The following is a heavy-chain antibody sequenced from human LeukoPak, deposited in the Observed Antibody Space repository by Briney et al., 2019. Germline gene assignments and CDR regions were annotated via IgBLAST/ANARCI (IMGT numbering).Heavy chain of an antibody. CDR1: GGTFSSYA. V-gene: IGHV1-69*04. J-gene: IGHJ3*02. CDR3: ACLAYCGGDCPDAFDI. Sequence: GASVKVSCKASGGTFSSYAISWVRQAPGQGLEWMGRIIPILGIANYAQKFQGRVTITADKSTSTAYMELSSLRSEDTAVYYCACLAYCGGDCPDAFDIWGQGTMVTVSS. CDR2: IIPILGIA. D-gene: IGHD2-21*02.